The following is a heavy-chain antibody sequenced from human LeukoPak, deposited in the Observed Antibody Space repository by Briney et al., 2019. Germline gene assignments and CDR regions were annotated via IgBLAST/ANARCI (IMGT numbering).Heavy chain of an antibody. Sequence: SSETLSLTCAVFGGSFSGYNWNWIRQPPGKGLEWIGEINHSGDTNYNPSLKSRVTISLDTSKNQFSLKLNSVTAADTAVYYCARHLNTDMVKAHFDYWGQGTLVTVSS. CDR1: GGSFSGYN. CDR2: INHSGDT. D-gene: IGHD5-18*01. V-gene: IGHV4-34*01. J-gene: IGHJ4*02. CDR3: ARHLNTDMVKAHFDY.